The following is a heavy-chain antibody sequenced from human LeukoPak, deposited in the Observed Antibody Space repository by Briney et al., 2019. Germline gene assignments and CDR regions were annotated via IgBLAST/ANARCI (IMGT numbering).Heavy chain of an antibody. Sequence: GGPLRLSCAASGFTFSGYGMHWVRQAPGKGLEWVAYIRNDGSNKYYADSVRDRFTISRDNSKNTFYLQMNSLRAEDTAVYYCAKGGGGSGSYFDYWGQGTLVTVSS. CDR1: GFTFSGYG. J-gene: IGHJ4*02. CDR2: IRNDGSNK. CDR3: AKGGGGSGSYFDY. V-gene: IGHV3-30*02. D-gene: IGHD1-26*01.